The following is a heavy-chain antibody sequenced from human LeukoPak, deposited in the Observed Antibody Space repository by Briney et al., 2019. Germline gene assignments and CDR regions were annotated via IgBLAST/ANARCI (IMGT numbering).Heavy chain of an antibody. J-gene: IGHJ4*02. V-gene: IGHV4-39*01. CDR1: GGSISSSNYY. CDR2: FYNSGST. CDR3: VLMPGY. Sequence: SETLSLTCTVSGGSISSSNYYWGWVRQPPGKGLEWIGSFYNSGSTYYNPSLKSRVTISVDTSKKQFSLRLTSVTAADTAVYYCVLMPGYWGQGILVAVSS. D-gene: IGHD2-2*01.